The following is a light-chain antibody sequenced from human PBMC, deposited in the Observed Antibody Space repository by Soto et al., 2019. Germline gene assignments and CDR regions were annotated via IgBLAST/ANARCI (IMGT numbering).Light chain of an antibody. CDR3: AAWDDSLSGRV. V-gene: IGLV1-44*01. CDR2: SSN. J-gene: IGLJ3*02. CDR1: SSNIGSNT. Sequence: QSVLTQPPSASGTPGQRVTISCSGSSSNIGSNTVNWYQHLPGTAPKLLIYSSNQRPSGVPDRFSGSKSGTSASLAISGLQSEDEADYYCAAWDDSLSGRVFGGGTKLTVL.